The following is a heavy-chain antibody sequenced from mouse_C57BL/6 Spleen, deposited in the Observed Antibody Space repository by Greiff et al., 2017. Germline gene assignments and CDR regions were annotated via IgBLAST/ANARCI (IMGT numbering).Heavy chain of an antibody. J-gene: IGHJ4*01. CDR1: GYTFTSYW. Sequence: QVQLQQPGAELVRPGSSVKLSCKASGYTFTSYWMDWVKQRPGQGLEWIGNIYPSDSETHYNQKFKDKATLTGDKSSSTAYMQLSSLTSEDSAVYYCARRKETMDYWGQGTSVTVSS. CDR3: ARRKETMDY. CDR2: IYPSDSET. V-gene: IGHV1-61*01.